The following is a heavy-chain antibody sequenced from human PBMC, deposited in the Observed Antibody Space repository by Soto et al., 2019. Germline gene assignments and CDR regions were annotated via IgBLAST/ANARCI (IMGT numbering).Heavy chain of an antibody. J-gene: IGHJ6*02. CDR1: GFTFSSYS. D-gene: IGHD1-26*01. Sequence: EVQLVESGGGLVKPGGSLRLSCAASGFTFSSYSMNWVRQAPGKGLEWVSSISSSSSYIYYADSVKGRFTISIDNAKNSLYLQMNSLRGEDTDVYYCARYRVPRESYYGMAVWGQGTTVTVSS. CDR3: ARYRVPRESYYGMAV. V-gene: IGHV3-21*01. CDR2: ISSSSSYI.